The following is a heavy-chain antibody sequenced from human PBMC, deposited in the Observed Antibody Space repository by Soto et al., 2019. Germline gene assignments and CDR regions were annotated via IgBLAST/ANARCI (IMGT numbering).Heavy chain of an antibody. CDR2: ISAYNGNT. CDR3: ARSTRGYSYGPFDY. D-gene: IGHD5-18*01. J-gene: IGHJ4*02. V-gene: IGHV1-18*01. CDR1: GYTFTSYG. Sequence: ASVKVSCKASGYTFTSYGISWVRQAPGQGLEWMGWISAYNGNTNYAQKLQGRVTMTTDTSTSTAYMELRSLRSDDTAVYYCARSTRGYSYGPFDYWGQGTLVTVSS.